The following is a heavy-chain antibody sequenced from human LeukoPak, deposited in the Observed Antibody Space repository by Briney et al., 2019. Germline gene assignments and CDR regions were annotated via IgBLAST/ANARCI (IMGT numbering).Heavy chain of an antibody. CDR2: IYTSGST. V-gene: IGHV4-4*07. D-gene: IGHD3-10*01. Sequence: SETLSLTCTVSGGSISSYYWSWIRQPAGKGLEWIGRIYTSGSTNYNPSLKSRVTMSVDTFKNQFSLKLSSVTAADTAVYYCARHNFKLLWFGSHFDYWGQGTLVTVSS. J-gene: IGHJ4*02. CDR1: GGSISSYY. CDR3: ARHNFKLLWFGSHFDY.